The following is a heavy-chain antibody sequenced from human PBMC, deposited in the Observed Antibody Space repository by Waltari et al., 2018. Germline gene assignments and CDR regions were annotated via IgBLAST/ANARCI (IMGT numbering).Heavy chain of an antibody. Sequence: EVQLVESGGGLVQPGRSLRLSCTASGFTFGDYAMSWFRQAPGKGLEWVGFIRSKAYCGTTEYAASVKGRFTISRDDSKSIAYLQMNSLKTEDTAVYYCTRKLIYYYDSSGYFDYWGQGTLVTVSS. CDR3: TRKLIYYYDSSGYFDY. J-gene: IGHJ4*02. CDR1: GFTFGDYA. V-gene: IGHV3-49*03. D-gene: IGHD3-22*01. CDR2: IRSKAYCGTT.